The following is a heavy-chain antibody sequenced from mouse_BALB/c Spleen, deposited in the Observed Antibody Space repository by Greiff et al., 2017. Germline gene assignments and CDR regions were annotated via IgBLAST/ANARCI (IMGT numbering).Heavy chain of an antibody. CDR1: GFTFTDYY. Sequence: EVQGVESGGGLVQPGGSLRLSCATSGFTFTDYYMSWVRQPPGKALEWLGFIRNKANGYTTEYSASVKGRFTISRDNSQSILYLQMNTLRAEDSATYYCARAISLLRLQGAMDYWGQGTSVTVSS. J-gene: IGHJ4*01. CDR2: IRNKANGYTT. D-gene: IGHD1-2*01. CDR3: ARAISLLRLQGAMDY. V-gene: IGHV7-3*02.